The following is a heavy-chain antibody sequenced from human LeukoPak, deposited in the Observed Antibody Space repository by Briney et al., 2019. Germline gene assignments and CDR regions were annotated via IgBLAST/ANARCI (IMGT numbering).Heavy chain of an antibody. D-gene: IGHD3-3*01. CDR1: GGSISSSNYY. V-gene: IGHV4-39*01. Sequence: SETLSLTCTVSGGSISSSNYYWGWIRQPPGKGLEWIGSIYYSGSTYYNPSLKSRVTISVDTSKNQFSLKLSSVTAADTAVYYCGGVDYYYMDVWGKGTTVTVSS. CDR2: IYYSGST. CDR3: GGVDYYYMDV. J-gene: IGHJ6*03.